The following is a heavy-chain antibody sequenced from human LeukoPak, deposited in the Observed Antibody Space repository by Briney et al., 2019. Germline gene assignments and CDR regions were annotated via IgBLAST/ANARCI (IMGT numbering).Heavy chain of an antibody. CDR1: GFPFSSYA. CDR3: VRGYSFGPYGMDV. CDR2: ICDSGGTT. J-gene: IGHJ6*02. V-gene: IGHV3-64D*09. D-gene: IGHD2-15*01. Sequence: GGSLRLSCSVSGFPFSSYAMHWVRQAAGKGREYVSAICDSGGTTYYSHSVKRIFTISRDNSNNPLYLQMISLRAEDTAVYFCVRGYSFGPYGMDVWGQGTTVTVSS.